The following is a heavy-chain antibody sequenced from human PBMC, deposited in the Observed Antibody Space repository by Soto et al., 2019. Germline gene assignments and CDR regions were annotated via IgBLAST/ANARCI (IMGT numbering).Heavy chain of an antibody. CDR2: INPNSGGT. D-gene: IGHD1-26*01. J-gene: IGHJ4*02. CDR1: GYTFTGYY. V-gene: IGHV1-2*04. Sequence: GASVKVSCKASGYTFTGYYMHWVRQAPGKGLEWIGWINPNSGGTNYAQKFQGWVTMTRDTSISTAYMELSRLRSDDTAVYYCARSGAPLPLYYFDYWGQGTLVTVSS. CDR3: ARSGAPLPLYYFDY.